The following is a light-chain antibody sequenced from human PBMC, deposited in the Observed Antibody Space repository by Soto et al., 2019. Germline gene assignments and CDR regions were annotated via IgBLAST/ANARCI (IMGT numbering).Light chain of an antibody. J-gene: IGKJ4*01. Sequence: EIVLTQSPGTLSLSPGERAILSCRASQSVSSSYLAWYQQKPGQAPRLLIYGASSRATGIPDRFSGSGSGTDFTLTISRLEPEDFAVYYCQQYGSSLPLTFGGGTKVEIK. CDR1: QSVSSSY. V-gene: IGKV3-20*01. CDR2: GAS. CDR3: QQYGSSLPLT.